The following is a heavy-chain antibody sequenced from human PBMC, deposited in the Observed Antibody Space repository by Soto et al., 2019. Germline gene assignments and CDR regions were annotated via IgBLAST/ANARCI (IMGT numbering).Heavy chain of an antibody. CDR1: GFTFSSYA. V-gene: IGHV3-23*01. D-gene: IGHD3-16*02. J-gene: IGHJ4*02. Sequence: GGSLRLSCAASGFTFSSYAMSWVRQAPGKGLEWVSAISGSGGSTYYADSVKGRFTISRDNSKNTLYLQMNSLRAEDTAVYYCAKGTPYDYIWGSYLFDYWGQGTLVTVSS. CDR3: AKGTPYDYIWGSYLFDY. CDR2: ISGSGGST.